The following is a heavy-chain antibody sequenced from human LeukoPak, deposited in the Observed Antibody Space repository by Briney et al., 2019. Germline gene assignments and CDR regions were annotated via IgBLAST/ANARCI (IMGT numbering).Heavy chain of an antibody. CDR1: GFTFSTYE. CDR2: ISSSGSTI. J-gene: IGHJ4*02. D-gene: IGHD2-15*01. CDR3: ERGFTSRRGGSLGY. Sequence: PGGSLRLSCAASGFTFSTYEMNWVRQGPGKGLEWISYISSSGSTIYYADSVKGRFSISRDNAKNTLYLQMNSLRAKDTAVYYCERGFTSRRGGSLGYWGQGTLVTVSS. V-gene: IGHV3-48*03.